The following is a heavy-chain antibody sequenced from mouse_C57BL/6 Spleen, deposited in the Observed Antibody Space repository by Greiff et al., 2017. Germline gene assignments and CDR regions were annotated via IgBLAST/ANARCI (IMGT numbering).Heavy chain of an antibody. CDR3: ARNPGDY. Sequence: EVKLVESGGDLVKPGGSLKLSCAASGFTFSSYGMSWVRQTPDKRLEWVATISSGGSYTYYPDSVKGRFTISRDNAKNTLYLQMSSLKSEDTAMYYCARNPGDYWGQGTSVTVSS. CDR2: ISSGGSYT. J-gene: IGHJ4*01. V-gene: IGHV5-6*01. CDR1: GFTFSSYG.